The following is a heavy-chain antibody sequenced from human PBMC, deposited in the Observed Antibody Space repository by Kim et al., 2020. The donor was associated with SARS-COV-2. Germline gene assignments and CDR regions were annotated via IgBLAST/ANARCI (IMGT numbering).Heavy chain of an antibody. J-gene: IGHJ5*02. V-gene: IGHV3-23*01. CDR2: ISGSGGST. D-gene: IGHD6-6*01. Sequence: GGSLRLSCAASGFTSSSYAMSWVRQAPGKGLEWVSAISGSGGSTYYADSVKGRFTISRDKSKNTLYLQMNSLRAEDTAVYYCAKFFVRKMTNPAPLWFDPWGERTLVTVSS. CDR3: AKFFVRKMTNPAPLWFDP. CDR1: GFTSSSYA.